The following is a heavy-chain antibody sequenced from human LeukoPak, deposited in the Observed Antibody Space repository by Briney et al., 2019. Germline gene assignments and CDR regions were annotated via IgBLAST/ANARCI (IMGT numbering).Heavy chain of an antibody. CDR2: IYYSGST. CDR1: GFTFSSYE. V-gene: IGHV4-39*07. CDR3: ARDSYDTYAFDI. J-gene: IGHJ3*02. Sequence: GSLRLSCAASGFTFSSYEMNWVRQPPGKGLEWIGSIYYSGSTYYNPSLKSRVTISVDTSKNQFSLKLSSVTAADTAVYYCARDSYDTYAFDIWGQGTMVTVSS. D-gene: IGHD3-22*01.